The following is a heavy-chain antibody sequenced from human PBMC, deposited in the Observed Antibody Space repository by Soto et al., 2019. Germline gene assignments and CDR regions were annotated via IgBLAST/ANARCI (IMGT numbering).Heavy chain of an antibody. Sequence: VQLLESGGGLVQPGGSLRLSCAASGFSFHTYAMGWVRQAPGKGLEWVSSLSGSGGSTNYADSVKGRFTISRDNSKDTLYLQMNNLRAEDTAMYYFAKDLRDWGFFDYWGLGTLVTVSS. D-gene: IGHD3-16*01. V-gene: IGHV3-23*01. J-gene: IGHJ4*02. CDR2: LSGSGGST. CDR1: GFSFHTYA. CDR3: AKDLRDWGFFDY.